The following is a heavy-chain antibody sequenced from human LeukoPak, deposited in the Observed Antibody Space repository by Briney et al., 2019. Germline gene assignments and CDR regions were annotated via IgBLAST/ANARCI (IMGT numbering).Heavy chain of an antibody. CDR3: ASEGSSSLGLDY. D-gene: IGHD6-13*01. CDR2: IKQDGSEK. V-gene: IGHV3-7*04. J-gene: IGHJ4*02. Sequence: GGSLRLSCAASGFTFSSYAMSWVRQAPGKGLEWVANIKQDGSEKYYVDSVKGRFTISRDNAKNSLYLQVNSLRAEDTAVYYCASEGSSSLGLDYWGQGTLVTVSS. CDR1: GFTFSSYA.